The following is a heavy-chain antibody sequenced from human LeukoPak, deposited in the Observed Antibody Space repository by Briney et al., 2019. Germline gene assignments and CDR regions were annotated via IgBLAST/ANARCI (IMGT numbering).Heavy chain of an antibody. D-gene: IGHD6-19*01. J-gene: IGHJ4*02. CDR1: GYTFTSYG. V-gene: IGHV1-18*04. CDR2: ISAYNGNT. Sequence: ASVKVSCKASGYTFTSYGISWVRQAPGQGLEWMGWISAYNGNTNYAQKLQGRVTMTTDTSTSTAYMELRSLRSDDTAVYYCATHALLHSGWPPQTDYWGQGTLVTVSS. CDR3: ATHALLHSGWPPQTDY.